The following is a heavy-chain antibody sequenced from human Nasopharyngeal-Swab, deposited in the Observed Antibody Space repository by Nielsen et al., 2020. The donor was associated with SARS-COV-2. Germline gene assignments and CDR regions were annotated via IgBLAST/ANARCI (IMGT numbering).Heavy chain of an antibody. CDR1: GFTFSSYA. J-gene: IGHJ4*02. V-gene: IGHV3-30-3*01. CDR3: AREPNPGIAAAGTHDY. D-gene: IGHD6-13*01. CDR2: ISYDGSNK. Sequence: GGSLRLSCAASGFTFSSYAMHWVRQAPGKGLKWVAVISYDGSNKYYADSVKGRFTISRDNSKNTLYLQMNSLRAEDTAVYYCAREPNPGIAAAGTHDYWGQGTLVTVSS.